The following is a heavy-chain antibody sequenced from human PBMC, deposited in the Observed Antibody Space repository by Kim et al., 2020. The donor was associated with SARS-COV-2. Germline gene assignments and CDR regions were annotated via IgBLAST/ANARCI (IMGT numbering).Heavy chain of an antibody. J-gene: IGHJ6*02. CDR3: AREGPRPYYYYGIDV. CDR2: ISGYNGQT. V-gene: IGHV1-18*01. CDR1: GYSFTTYG. Sequence: ASVKVSCKASGYSFTTYGVTWVRQAPGQGLEWMGWISGYNGQTIYAQKFHDRVTMTTDTSTSTAYMELRSLGYDDTAVYYCAREGPRPYYYYGIDVWGQGTSVTVSS.